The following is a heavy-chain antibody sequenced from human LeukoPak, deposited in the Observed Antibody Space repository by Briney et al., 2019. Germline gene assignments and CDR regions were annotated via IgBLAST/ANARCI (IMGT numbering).Heavy chain of an antibody. Sequence: SETLSLTCTVSGGSINSYYWSWIRQPPGKGLEWFGYIYYSRRTNYNPSLKGRVTISVDTSKNQSSLKLSSVTAADTAVYYCARGGYYNYYYMDVWGKGTTVTISS. V-gene: IGHV4-59*01. D-gene: IGHD3-3*01. CDR2: IYYSRRT. CDR3: ARGGYYNYYYMDV. J-gene: IGHJ6*03. CDR1: GGSINSYY.